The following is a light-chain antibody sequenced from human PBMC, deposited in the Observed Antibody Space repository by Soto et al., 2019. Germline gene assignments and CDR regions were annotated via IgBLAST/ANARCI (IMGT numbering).Light chain of an antibody. J-gene: IGKJ1*01. CDR2: GAS. Sequence: EILLTQSPGTLSLTPGERATLSCRASQSINNNYLAWYQQKRGQAPRLLIYGASSRATGIPDRFSGSGSGTDFTLTISRLEPEDFAVYYCQQYGGSPRTFGQGTKVEIK. CDR3: QQYGGSPRT. V-gene: IGKV3-20*01. CDR1: QSINNNY.